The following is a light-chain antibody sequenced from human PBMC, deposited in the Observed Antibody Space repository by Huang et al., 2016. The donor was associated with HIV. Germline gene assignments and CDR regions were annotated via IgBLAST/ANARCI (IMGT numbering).Light chain of an antibody. CDR2: DVS. CDR3: MQAIHLWT. CDR1: QSLLHSDGKTY. J-gene: IGKJ1*01. Sequence: DVVMTQTPLSLSVTPGQPASISCKSSQSLLHSDGKTYLYWYLQKPGQSPQLLIYDVSRRVSGVPDRFSGGGSGTDFTLKISRVEAEDVGVYYCMQAIHLWTFGQGTKVEIK. V-gene: IGKV2-29*02.